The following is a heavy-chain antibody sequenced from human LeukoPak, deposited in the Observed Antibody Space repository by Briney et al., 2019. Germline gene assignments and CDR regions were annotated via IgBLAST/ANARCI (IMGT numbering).Heavy chain of an antibody. CDR1: GYTFTSYA. D-gene: IGHD3-3*01. CDR3: ARVSRSRGEWLFDN. Sequence: GASVNVSCTASGYTFTSYAMNWVRQAPGQGLEWMGWINTNTGNPTYAQGFTGRFVFSLDTSVSTAYLQISSLKAEDIAVYYCARVSRSRGEWLFDNWGQGTLVTVSS. CDR2: INTNTGNP. V-gene: IGHV7-4-1*02. J-gene: IGHJ4*02.